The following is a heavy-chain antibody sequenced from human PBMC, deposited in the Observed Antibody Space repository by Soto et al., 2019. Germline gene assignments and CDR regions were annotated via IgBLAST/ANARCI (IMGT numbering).Heavy chain of an antibody. J-gene: IGHJ1*01. D-gene: IGHD1-26*01. CDR1: GGSISSFH. Sequence: SETLSLTCTVSGGSISSFHWSWIRQPPGKGLEWIGFISNSGSTNYNPSLKSRVTISLDTSKNQFSLKLSSVSAADTAVYYCAGGVVGASTGFQTWGQGTLVTV. CDR3: AGGVVGASTGFQT. V-gene: IGHV4-59*01. CDR2: ISNSGST.